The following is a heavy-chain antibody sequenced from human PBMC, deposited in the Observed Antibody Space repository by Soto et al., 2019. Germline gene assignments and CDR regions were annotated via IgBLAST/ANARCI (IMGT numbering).Heavy chain of an antibody. CDR3: ARDFGVVIIGYYYYGMDV. Sequence: QVQLVESGGGVVQPGRSRRLSCAASGFTFSSYAMHWVRQAPGKGLEWVAVISYDGSNKYYADSVKGRFTISRDNSKNTLYLQMNSLRAEDTAVYYCARDFGVVIIGYYYYGMDVWGQGTTVTVSS. CDR1: GFTFSSYA. D-gene: IGHD3-3*01. V-gene: IGHV3-30-3*01. CDR2: ISYDGSNK. J-gene: IGHJ6*02.